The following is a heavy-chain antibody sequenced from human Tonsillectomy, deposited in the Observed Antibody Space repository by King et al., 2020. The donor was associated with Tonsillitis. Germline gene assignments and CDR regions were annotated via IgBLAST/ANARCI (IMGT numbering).Heavy chain of an antibody. Sequence: VQLVESGGGVVQPGRSLRLSCAASGFTFSSYAMHWVRQAPGKGLEWVAVISYDGSNKYYVDSVKGRFTISRDNSKNTLYLQMNRLRAEDTAVYYCARDQSYYDSSGYCSDWGQGTMVTVSS. D-gene: IGHD3-22*01. CDR1: GFTFSSYA. V-gene: IGHV3-30-3*01. CDR3: ARDQSYYDSSGYCSD. CDR2: ISYDGSNK. J-gene: IGHJ3*01.